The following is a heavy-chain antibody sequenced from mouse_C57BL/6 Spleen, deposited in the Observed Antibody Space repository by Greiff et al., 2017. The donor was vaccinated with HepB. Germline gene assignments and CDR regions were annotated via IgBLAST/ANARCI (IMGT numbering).Heavy chain of an antibody. CDR1: GFTFSSYG. Sequence: EVQGVESGGDLVKPGGSLKLSCAASGFTFSSYGMSWVRQTPDKRLEWVATISSGGSYTYYPDSVKGRCTISRDNAKNTLYLQMSSLKSEDTAMYYCARPRDGNYYFDYWGQGTTLTVSS. CDR3: ARPRDGNYYFDY. V-gene: IGHV5-6*01. J-gene: IGHJ2*01. D-gene: IGHD2-1*01. CDR2: ISSGGSYT.